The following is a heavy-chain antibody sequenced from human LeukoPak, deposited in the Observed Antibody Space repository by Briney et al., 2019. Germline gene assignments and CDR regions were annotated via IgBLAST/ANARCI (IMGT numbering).Heavy chain of an antibody. CDR3: AKDTAIGKYCTNGVCSPFDY. V-gene: IGHV3-23*01. CDR1: GFTFSSYA. CDR2: ISDSGDYT. Sequence: GGSLRLSCAGSGFTFSSYAMSWVRQAPGQGLEWVSVISDSGDYTSYADSVRGRFTISRDNSRNTLYLQMISLRPEDTAVYYCAKDTAIGKYCTNGVCSPFDYWGQGTLVTVSS. D-gene: IGHD2-8*01. J-gene: IGHJ4*02.